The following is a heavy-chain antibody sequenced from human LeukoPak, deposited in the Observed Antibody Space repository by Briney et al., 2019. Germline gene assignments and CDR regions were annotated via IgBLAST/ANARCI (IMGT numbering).Heavy chain of an antibody. Sequence: GGSLRLSCAASGFTFSSYAMSWVRQAPGKGLQWVSALSGGGGTTYYADSVKGRFTISRDNFKDTLYLQMNSLRAEDTAVYYCAKDRMAGYSRAPYFDYWGQGTLVTVSS. J-gene: IGHJ4*02. V-gene: IGHV3-23*01. CDR3: AKDRMAGYSRAPYFDY. CDR1: GFTFSSYA. CDR2: LSGGGGTT. D-gene: IGHD6-13*01.